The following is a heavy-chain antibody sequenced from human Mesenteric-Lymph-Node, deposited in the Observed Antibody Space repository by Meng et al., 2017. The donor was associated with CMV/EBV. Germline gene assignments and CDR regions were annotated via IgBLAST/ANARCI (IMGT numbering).Heavy chain of an antibody. CDR1: GFTVSSNS. CDR3: ARERKDIVVVPAAILFDP. Sequence: GESLKISCAASGFTVSSNSMTWVRQAPGKGLEWVSIMYSGGSTYYADSVKGRFAISRDSSKNTLYLQMDSLRAEDTAVYHCARERKDIVVVPAAILFDPWDQGSLVTVSS. CDR2: MYSGGST. D-gene: IGHD2-2*01. V-gene: IGHV3-66*01. J-gene: IGHJ5*02.